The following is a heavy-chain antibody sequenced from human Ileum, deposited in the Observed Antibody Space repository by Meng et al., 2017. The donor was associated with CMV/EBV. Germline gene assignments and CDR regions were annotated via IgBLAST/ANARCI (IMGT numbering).Heavy chain of an antibody. CDR1: GFTFSNYA. CDR2: ISGGGGYT. D-gene: IGHD3-10*01. CDR3: SKGGVMVRGGGDY. Sequence: GESLKISCAASGFTFSNYAMNWVRQAPGKGLEWVSVISGGGGYTYYADSVEGRFSISRDNSKNTLYLQMNSLGAEDTAVYSCSKGGVMVRGGGDYWGQGTLVTVSS. J-gene: IGHJ4*02. V-gene: IGHV3-23*01.